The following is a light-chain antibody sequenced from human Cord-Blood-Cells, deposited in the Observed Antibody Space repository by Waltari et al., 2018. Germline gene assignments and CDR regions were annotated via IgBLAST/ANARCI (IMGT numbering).Light chain of an antibody. V-gene: IGKV3-20*01. CDR2: GAS. J-gene: IGKJ1*01. CDR3: QQYGSSPRT. Sequence: TLSCRASQSVSSSYLAWYQQKPGQAPRLLIYGASSRATGIPDRFSGSGSGTDFTLTISRLEPEDFAVYYCQQYGSSPRTFGQGTKVEIK. CDR1: QSVSSSY.